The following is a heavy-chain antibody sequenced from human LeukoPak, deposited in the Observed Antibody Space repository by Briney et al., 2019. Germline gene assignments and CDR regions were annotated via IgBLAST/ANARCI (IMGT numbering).Heavy chain of an antibody. CDR2: IIPIFGTA. V-gene: IGHV1-69*13. D-gene: IGHD5-18*01. J-gene: IGHJ4*02. CDR1: GGTFSSYA. CDR3: ARGLGGYSYGFLDY. Sequence: ASVKVSCKASGGTFSSYAISWVRQAPGQGLEWMGGIIPIFGTANYAQKFQGRVTITADESTSTAYMELSSLRSEDTAVYYCARGLGGYSYGFLDYWGQGTLVTVSS.